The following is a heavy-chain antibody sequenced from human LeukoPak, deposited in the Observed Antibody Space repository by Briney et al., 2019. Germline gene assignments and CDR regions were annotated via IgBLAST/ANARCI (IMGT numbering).Heavy chain of an antibody. D-gene: IGHD5-12*01. CDR2: ISGSGGST. CDR1: GFTFSSYA. Sequence: PGGSLRLSCAASGFTFSSYAMSWVRQAPGKGLEWVSAISGSGGSTYYADSVKGRFTISRDNAKNSLYLQMNSLRAEDTAVYYCARGLALGYSGYDGLDYWGQGTLVAVSS. CDR3: ARGLALGYSGYDGLDY. V-gene: IGHV3-23*01. J-gene: IGHJ4*02.